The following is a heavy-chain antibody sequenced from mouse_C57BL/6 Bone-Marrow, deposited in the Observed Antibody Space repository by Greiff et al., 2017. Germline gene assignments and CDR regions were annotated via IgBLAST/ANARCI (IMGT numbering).Heavy chain of an antibody. CDR2: IWPGGGT. CDR3: ARWGGQGNLYFDV. J-gene: IGHJ1*03. CDR1: GFSLTSYA. V-gene: IGHV2-9-1*01. Sequence: QVQLKQSGPGLVAPSPSLSISCTVSGFSLTSYAISWVRQPPGQGLAWLGVIWPGGGTNYNSDHKYIKSSSKDNAKSQVCLKMISLQTDDTAVYYCARWGGQGNLYFDVWGTGTTVTVSS.